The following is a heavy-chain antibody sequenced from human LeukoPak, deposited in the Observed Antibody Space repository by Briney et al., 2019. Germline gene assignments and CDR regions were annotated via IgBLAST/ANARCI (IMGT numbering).Heavy chain of an antibody. Sequence: PGRSLRLSCAASGFTFSSYGMHWVRQAPGKGLEWVAVISYDGSNKYYADSVKGRFTISRDNSKNTLYLQMNSLRAEDTAVYYCAKDQPLWFGELFSSGPFDYWGQGTLVTVSS. V-gene: IGHV3-30*18. CDR2: ISYDGSNK. CDR1: GFTFSSYG. CDR3: AKDQPLWFGELFSSGPFDY. D-gene: IGHD3-10*01. J-gene: IGHJ4*02.